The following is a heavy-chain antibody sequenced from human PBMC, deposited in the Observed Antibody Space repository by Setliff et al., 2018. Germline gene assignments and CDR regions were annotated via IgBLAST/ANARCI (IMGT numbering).Heavy chain of an antibody. CDR3: AREAVVVVSPTDYRYYMDV. Sequence: SVKVSCKASGGTFSRSAISWVRQAPGQGLEWMGGIIPIFGTPTYAQKFQGRVTITTDESTSTAYMELNSLNSEDTALYYCAREAVVVVSPTDYRYYMDVWGKGTTVTVSS. D-gene: IGHD2-15*01. V-gene: IGHV1-69*05. CDR2: IIPIFGTP. J-gene: IGHJ6*03. CDR1: GGTFSRSA.